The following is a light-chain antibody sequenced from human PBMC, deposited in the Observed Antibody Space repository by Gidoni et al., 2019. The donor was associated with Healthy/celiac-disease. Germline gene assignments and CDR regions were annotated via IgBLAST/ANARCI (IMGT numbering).Light chain of an antibody. Sequence: QSALTPPRSVSGSPGQSVTISCTGPSSDVGGYNYVSWYQQHPCKAPKLMIYDVSKRPSGVPDRFSGYKSGNTASRTISGLQAEDEADYYCCTYAGSWVFGGGTKLTVL. CDR1: SSDVGGYNY. CDR2: DVS. J-gene: IGLJ3*02. V-gene: IGLV2-11*01. CDR3: CTYAGSWV.